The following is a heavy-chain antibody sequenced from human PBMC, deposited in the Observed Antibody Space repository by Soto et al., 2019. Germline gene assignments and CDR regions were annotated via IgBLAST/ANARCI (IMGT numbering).Heavy chain of an antibody. J-gene: IGHJ4*02. D-gene: IGHD4-4*01. CDR2: IYYSGST. CDR3: ARKGLNLHGPHS. CDR1: GAFISSTTYY. Sequence: TLSLTCTVSGAFISSTTYYWGWIRQPPGKGLEWIGTIYYSGSTYYNPSLKSRVTISVDTSENRFSLKLRSVTAADTAVYYCARKGLNLHGPHSWGQGTLVTVSS. V-gene: IGHV4-39*01.